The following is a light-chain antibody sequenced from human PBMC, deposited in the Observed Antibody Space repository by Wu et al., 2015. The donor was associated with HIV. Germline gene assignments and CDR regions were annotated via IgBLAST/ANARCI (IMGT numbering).Light chain of an antibody. J-gene: IGKJ2*03. CDR1: QSIGIF. V-gene: IGKV1-39*02. CDR3: QVAVS. CDR2: DTS. Sequence: QVTQSPSLLSASVGDTVTISCRTRQSIGIFLNWYQQRPGEAPNLLIYDTSNLRGGIPSRFSGSASGTNFTLTISSLRPEDFATYYCQVAVSFGQGTKLDI.